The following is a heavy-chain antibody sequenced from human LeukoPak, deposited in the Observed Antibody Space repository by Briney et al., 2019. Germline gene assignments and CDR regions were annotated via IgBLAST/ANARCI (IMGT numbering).Heavy chain of an antibody. D-gene: IGHD4-11*01. V-gene: IGHV1-46*03. CDR3: ARETTVTIWFDP. J-gene: IGHJ5*02. CDR2: INPSGGST. CDR1: GYTFTSYY. Sequence: ASVKVSCKASGYTFTSYYMHWVRQAPGQGLEWMGIINPSGGSTSYAQKFQGRVTMTRHTSTSTVYMELSSLRSEDTAVYYCARETTVTIWFDPWGQGTLVTVSS.